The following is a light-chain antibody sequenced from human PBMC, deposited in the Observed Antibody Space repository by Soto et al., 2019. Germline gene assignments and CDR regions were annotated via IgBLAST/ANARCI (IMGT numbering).Light chain of an antibody. V-gene: IGKV1-33*01. CDR3: QQYDNLPLT. CDR2: DAS. Sequence: DIQMTQSPSSLSASVGDRVTITCQASQDIKNYLNWYQQKSGKAPKLLIYDASDLETGVPSRFSGSGSGTDFTFTINSLQPEDIATYYCQQYDNLPLTFGGGRRLETK. CDR1: QDIKNY. J-gene: IGKJ5*01.